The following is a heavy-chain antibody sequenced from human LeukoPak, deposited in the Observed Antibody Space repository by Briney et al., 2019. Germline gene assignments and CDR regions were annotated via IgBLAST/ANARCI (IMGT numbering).Heavy chain of an antibody. CDR2: IYPGDSDT. J-gene: IGHJ4*02. D-gene: IGHD6-13*01. Sequence: GESLKISCKISGYTLSNNWIGWVRQVPGKGLEWMGIIYPGDSDTRYSPSFQGQVTISADKSFSAAYLQWSSLKASDTAIYYCASSKSSSWYPFYLDYWGQGTLVTVSS. V-gene: IGHV5-51*01. CDR1: GYTLSNNW. CDR3: ASSKSSSWYPFYLDY.